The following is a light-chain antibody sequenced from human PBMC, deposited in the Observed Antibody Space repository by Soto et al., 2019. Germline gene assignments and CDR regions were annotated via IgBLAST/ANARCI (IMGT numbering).Light chain of an antibody. CDR2: GAS. V-gene: IGKV3-20*01. CDR1: QSVSSSY. Sequence: EIVLTQSPGTLSLSPGERATLSCRASQSVSSSYLAWYQQKPGQAPRLLIYGASSRATGIPDRFSGSGSGKDFTLTTSRLEPEDFAVYYCQQYGSSTGLTFGQGTKVEIK. CDR3: QQYGSSTGLT. J-gene: IGKJ1*01.